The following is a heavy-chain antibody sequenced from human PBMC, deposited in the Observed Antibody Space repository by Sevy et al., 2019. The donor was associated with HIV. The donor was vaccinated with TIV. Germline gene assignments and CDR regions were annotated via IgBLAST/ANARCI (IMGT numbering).Heavy chain of an antibody. CDR1: GGSISNADYY. V-gene: IGHV4-30-4*01. Sequence: SETLSLTCSVSGGSISNADYYWSWIRQPPGKGLEWIGYFYYSGRTYYNPSLKSRISISVDTSRNQFSLSLDSVTAADTAVYYCARMKFWNGYFDYWGQGTLVTVSS. D-gene: IGHD3-3*01. CDR2: FYYSGRT. CDR3: ARMKFWNGYFDY. J-gene: IGHJ4*02.